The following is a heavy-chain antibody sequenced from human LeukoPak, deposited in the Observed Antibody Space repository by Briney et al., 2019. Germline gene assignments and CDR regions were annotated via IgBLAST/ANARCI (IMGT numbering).Heavy chain of an antibody. CDR3: ARITCSGGSCYLRNAHNWFDP. D-gene: IGHD2-15*01. CDR2: IIPIFGTA. V-gene: IGHV1-69*06. J-gene: IGHJ5*02. Sequence: SVKVSCKASGGTFSSYAISWVRKAPGQGLEWMGGIIPIFGTANYAQKFQGRVTITADKSTSTAYMELSSLRSEDTAVYYCARITCSGGSCYLRNAHNWFDPWGQGTLVTVSS. CDR1: GGTFSSYA.